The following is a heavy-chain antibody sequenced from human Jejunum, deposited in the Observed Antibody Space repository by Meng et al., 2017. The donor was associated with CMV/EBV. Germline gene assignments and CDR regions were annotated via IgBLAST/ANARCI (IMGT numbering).Heavy chain of an antibody. V-gene: IGHV4-59*03. CDR1: LSPYY. Sequence: LSPYYWTWIRQSPGKGLEWIGYVYYTGGTSYNPSLKSRVTMSVDTSKNQFSLSLNSVTAADTAVYYCARRATYCSDTTCRAWFDPWGQGTLVTVSS. J-gene: IGHJ5*02. CDR3: ARRATYCSDTTCRAWFDP. D-gene: IGHD2-2*01. CDR2: VYYTGGT.